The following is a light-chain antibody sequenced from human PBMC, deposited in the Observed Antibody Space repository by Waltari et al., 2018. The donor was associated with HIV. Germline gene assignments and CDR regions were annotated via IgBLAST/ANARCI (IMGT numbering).Light chain of an antibody. V-gene: IGKV3-20*01. CDR2: GAS. Sequence: EIVLTQSPGTLSLSPGDTATLSCRASQSVSSNYIAWYQQKPGQAPRLLIYGASSRATGIPDRFGGSGSGTDFTLTISRLEPEDFAVYYCQQYGNSPRTFGQGTTVEIK. CDR3: QQYGNSPRT. J-gene: IGKJ1*01. CDR1: QSVSSNY.